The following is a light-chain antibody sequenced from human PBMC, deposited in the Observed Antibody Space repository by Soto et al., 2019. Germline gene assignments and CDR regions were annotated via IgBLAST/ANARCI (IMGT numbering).Light chain of an antibody. J-gene: IGKJ2*01. CDR3: QQYGSSSYT. Sequence: EIVLTQSPGTLSLSPGERATLSCRASQSVNNNYLAWYQQKPGQAPRLLIYGASSRATGIPDRFSGSGSGTDFTLTISRLEPEDFAVYYCQQYGSSSYTFSQGTKLEIK. CDR1: QSVNNNY. V-gene: IGKV3-20*01. CDR2: GAS.